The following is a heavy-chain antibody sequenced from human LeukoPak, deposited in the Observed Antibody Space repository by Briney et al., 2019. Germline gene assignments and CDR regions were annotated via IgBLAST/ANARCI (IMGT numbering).Heavy chain of an antibody. J-gene: IGHJ4*02. D-gene: IGHD3-10*01. CDR3: ARHLNYYLDY. CDR1: GFTFSDYA. Sequence: GGSLRLSCAASGFTFSDYAMSWVRQAPGKGLVWVSRISSDGSITGYADSVKGRFTISRDNAKNTLYLQMNSLRAEDTAVYYCARHLNYYLDYWGQGTLVTVSS. V-gene: IGHV3-74*01. CDR2: ISSDGSIT.